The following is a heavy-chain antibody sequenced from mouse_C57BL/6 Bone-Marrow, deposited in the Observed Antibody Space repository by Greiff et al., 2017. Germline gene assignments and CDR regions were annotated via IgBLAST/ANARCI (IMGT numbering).Heavy chain of an antibody. V-gene: IGHV1-64*01. D-gene: IGHD2-4*01. CDR3: ARSYDYDDYTMDN. Sequence: VQLQQPGAELVKPGASVQLSCKASGYTFTNYWMHWVKQRPGQGLEWIGMMHPNGGSPDYNEPFTSEAKLSVDKSSRTAYMELSSLTSEDSAVYYCARSYDYDDYTMDNWGQGTSVTVSS. J-gene: IGHJ4*01. CDR1: GYTFTNYW. CDR2: MHPNGGSP.